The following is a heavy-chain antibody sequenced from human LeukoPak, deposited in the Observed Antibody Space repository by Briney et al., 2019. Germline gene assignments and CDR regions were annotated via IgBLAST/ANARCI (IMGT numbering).Heavy chain of an antibody. CDR1: GGSISSYY. CDR2: IYYSGST. CDR3: ARDRASIAASRGFDP. Sequence: TSETLSHTCTVSGGSISSYYWSWIRQPPGKGLEWIGYIYYSGSTNYNPSLKSRITISVDTSKNQFSLKLSSVTAADTAVYYCARDRASIAASRGFDPWGQGTLVTVSS. J-gene: IGHJ5*02. D-gene: IGHD6-6*01. V-gene: IGHV4-59*01.